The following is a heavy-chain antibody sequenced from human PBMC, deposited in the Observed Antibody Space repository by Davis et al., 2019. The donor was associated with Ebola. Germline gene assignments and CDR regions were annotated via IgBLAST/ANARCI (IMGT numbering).Heavy chain of an antibody. CDR2: ISTELSST. CDR1: GFTFSRSW. CDR3: ARDRYSSSWLQGFDP. D-gene: IGHD6-13*01. Sequence: GESLKISCAASGFTFSRSWMHWVRQAPGNGLAWVSRISTELSSTSYADSVKGRFTISSDNAKNTLYLQMNSLRAEDTAVYYCARDRYSSSWLQGFDPWGQGTLVTVSS. J-gene: IGHJ5*02. V-gene: IGHV3-74*01.